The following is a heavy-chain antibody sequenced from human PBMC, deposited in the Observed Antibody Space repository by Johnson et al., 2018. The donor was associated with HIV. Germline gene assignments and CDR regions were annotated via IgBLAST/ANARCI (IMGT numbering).Heavy chain of an antibody. D-gene: IGHD7-27*01. CDR3: AKDFLHGQYTGKFDT. Sequence: VQLVESGGGLVQPGGSLRLSCAASGFTVSSNYMSWVRQAPGKGLEWVSAISGSGGSTYYGDSVKGRFTISRDNSKNSLYLQLNSLRPEDTAVFYCAKDFLHGQYTGKFDTWGQGTVVTVSS. V-gene: IGHV3-23*04. CDR2: ISGSGGST. CDR1: GFTVSSNY. J-gene: IGHJ3*02.